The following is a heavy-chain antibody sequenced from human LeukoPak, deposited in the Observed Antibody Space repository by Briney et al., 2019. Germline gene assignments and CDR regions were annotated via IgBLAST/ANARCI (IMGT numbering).Heavy chain of an antibody. V-gene: IGHV4-30-4*01. D-gene: IGHD2-15*01. CDR3: ARDSNCSGGSCYSGWFDP. CDR2: IYYSGST. J-gene: IGHJ5*02. CDR1: GASISSGDYY. Sequence: SETLSLTCTVSGASISSGDYYWSWIRQPPGKGLECIGHIYYSGSTYYNPSLKSRVTISVDRSKNQLSLKLSSVTAADTAVYYCARDSNCSGGSCYSGWFDPWGQGTLVTVSS.